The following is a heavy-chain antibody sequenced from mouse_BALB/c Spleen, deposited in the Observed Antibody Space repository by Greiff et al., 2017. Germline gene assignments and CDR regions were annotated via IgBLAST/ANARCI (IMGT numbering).Heavy chain of an antibody. V-gene: IGHV5-4*02. J-gene: IGHJ3*01. CDR1: GFTFSSYG. CDR2: ISDGGSYT. Sequence: EVMLVESGGDLVKPGGSLKLSCAASGFTFSSYGMYWVRQTPEKRLEWVATISDGGSYTYYPDSVKGRFTISRDNAKNNLYLQMSSLKSEDTAMYYCARERAPYGNYVGCAYWGQGTLVTVSA. CDR3: ARERAPYGNYVGCAY. D-gene: IGHD2-1*01.